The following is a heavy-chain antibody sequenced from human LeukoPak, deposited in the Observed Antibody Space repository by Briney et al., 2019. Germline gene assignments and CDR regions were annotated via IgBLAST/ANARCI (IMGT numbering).Heavy chain of an antibody. CDR2: IYTSGST. J-gene: IGHJ6*03. D-gene: IGHD3-10*01. Sequence: SETLSLTCTVSGGSISSGSYYWSWIRQPAGKGLEWIGRIYTSGSTNYNPSLKSRVTISVDTSKNQFSLKLSSVTAADTAVYYCARGFGGPYYYYNYMDVWGKGTTVTVSS. V-gene: IGHV4-61*02. CDR1: GGSISSGSYY. CDR3: ARGFGGPYYYYNYMDV.